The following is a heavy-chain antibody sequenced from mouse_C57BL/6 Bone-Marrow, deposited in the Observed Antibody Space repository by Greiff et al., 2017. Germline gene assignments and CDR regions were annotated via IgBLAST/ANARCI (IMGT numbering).Heavy chain of an antibody. D-gene: IGHD1-1*01. CDR3: ARPIYYYGYFDY. V-gene: IGHV5-6*01. CDR2: ISSGGSYT. Sequence: CGGDLVKPGGSLKLSCAASGFTFSSYGMSWVRQTPDKRLEWVATISSGGSYTYYPDSVKGRFTISRDNAKNTLYLQMSSLKSEDTAMYYCARPIYYYGYFDYWGQGTTLTVSS. CDR1: GFTFSSYG. J-gene: IGHJ2*01.